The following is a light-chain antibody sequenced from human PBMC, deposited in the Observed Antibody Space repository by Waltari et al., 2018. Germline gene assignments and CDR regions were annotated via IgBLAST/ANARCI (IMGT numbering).Light chain of an antibody. CDR3: QQYYSTPPIT. J-gene: IGKJ4*01. CDR1: QGISDS. V-gene: IGKV1-NL1*01. Sequence: DIHITQSPSSLSSSFGDKVTLPCRASQGISDSLGWYQQKPGKAPKLLVYAASRLDTGVPSRFSGSGSGTEYTLTISSLQPEDFATYYCQQYYSTPPITFGGGTRVEIK. CDR2: AAS.